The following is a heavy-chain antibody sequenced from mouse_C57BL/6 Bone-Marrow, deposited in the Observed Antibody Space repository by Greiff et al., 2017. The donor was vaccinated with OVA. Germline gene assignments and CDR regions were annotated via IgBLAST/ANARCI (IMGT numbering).Heavy chain of an antibody. D-gene: IGHD3-2*02. Sequence: VQLQQSGPVLVKPGASVKMSCKASGYTFTDYYMNWVKQSHGKSLEWIGVINPYNGGTSYNQKFKGKATLTVDKSSSTAYMELNSLTSEDSAVYYCARRRTAQAPFAYWGQGTLVTVSA. CDR3: ARRRTAQAPFAY. CDR1: GYTFTDYY. J-gene: IGHJ3*01. V-gene: IGHV1-19*01. CDR2: INPYNGGT.